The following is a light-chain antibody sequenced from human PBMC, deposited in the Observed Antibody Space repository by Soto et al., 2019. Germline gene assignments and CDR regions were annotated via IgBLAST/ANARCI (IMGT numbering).Light chain of an antibody. J-gene: IGKJ4*01. Sequence: EVVMTQSPATLSVSPGEGVTLSCRASQGIGDTLAWYQHKPGQTPRLLIYDTSTRATGVPATISGSRSGPEITRTSTILQSEDFATYYCQSYNSWPLTFGRRTKVESK. CDR2: DTS. CDR3: QSYNSWPLT. CDR1: QGIGDT. V-gene: IGKV3-15*01.